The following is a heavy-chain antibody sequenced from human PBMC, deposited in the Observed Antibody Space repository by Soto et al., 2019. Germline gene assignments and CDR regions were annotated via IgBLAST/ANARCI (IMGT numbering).Heavy chain of an antibody. V-gene: IGHV3-23*01. CDR2: ISGSGGST. J-gene: IGHJ3*02. Sequence: GGSLRLSCAASGFTFSSYAMSWVRQAPGKGLEWVSAISGSGGSTYYADSVKGRFTISRDNSKNTLYLQMNSLRAEDTAVDYCAKLLVRDQLGYCSGGSCYDAFDIWGQGTMVTVSS. CDR1: GFTFSSYA. D-gene: IGHD2-15*01. CDR3: AKLLVRDQLGYCSGGSCYDAFDI.